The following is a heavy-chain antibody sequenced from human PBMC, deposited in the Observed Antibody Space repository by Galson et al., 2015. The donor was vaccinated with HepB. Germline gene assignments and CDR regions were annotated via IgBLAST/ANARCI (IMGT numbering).Heavy chain of an antibody. Sequence: SLRLSCAASGFTFGDYAMSWVRQAPGKGLEWVTFIRYDGSNKYYADSVEGRFTISRDNSKNTLYLQMNSLRAEDTAVYYCAKDQGDYGGNSAVDYWGQGTLVTVSS. CDR2: IRYDGSNK. J-gene: IGHJ4*02. D-gene: IGHD4-23*01. V-gene: IGHV3-30*02. CDR1: GFTFGDYA. CDR3: AKDQGDYGGNSAVDY.